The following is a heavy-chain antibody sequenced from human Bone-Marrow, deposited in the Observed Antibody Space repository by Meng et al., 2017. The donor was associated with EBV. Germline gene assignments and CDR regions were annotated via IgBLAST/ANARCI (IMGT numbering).Heavy chain of an antibody. J-gene: IGHJ4*02. Sequence: VQSARWWAVVKKPGSPVKVSGKAAGGTFRSYSISWVQQAPGQGLEWMGGIIPIFGTSNYAQKFQGRVTITADESTSTAYMELSSLRSEDTAVYYCARGWGRGYSGPLDYWGQGTLVTVSS. CDR1: GGTFRSYS. V-gene: IGHV1-69*01. D-gene: IGHD5-12*01. CDR3: ARGWGRGYSGPLDY. CDR2: IIPIFGTS.